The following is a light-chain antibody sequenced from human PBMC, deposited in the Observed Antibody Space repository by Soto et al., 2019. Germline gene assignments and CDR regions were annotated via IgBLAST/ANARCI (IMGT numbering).Light chain of an antibody. CDR1: SLGSKS. CDR3: QVWDSNSVV. CDR2: SDA. J-gene: IGLJ2*01. Sequence: SYELTQPPSVSVAPGQTARVACVGDSLGSKSVHWYQQKPGQAPVLVIYSDADRPSGIPERISGSKSGNTATLTITRVEAGDEADYHCQVWDSNSVVFGGGTKLTVL. V-gene: IGLV3-21*04.